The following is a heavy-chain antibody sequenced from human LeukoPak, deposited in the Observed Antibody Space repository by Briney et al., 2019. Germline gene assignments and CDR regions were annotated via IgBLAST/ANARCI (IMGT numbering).Heavy chain of an antibody. CDR2: IYTTGTT. CDR1: GGSISSYY. D-gene: IGHD3-3*01. J-gene: IGHJ4*02. CDR3: ARERYDFWSFDY. V-gene: IGHV4-4*09. Sequence: PSETLSLTCTVSGGSISSYYWNWIRQPPGKGLEWIGYIYTTGTTSYNPSLKSRVTISLDTSKNQFSLQLSSVTAADTAVYYCARERYDFWSFDYWGQGTLVTFSS.